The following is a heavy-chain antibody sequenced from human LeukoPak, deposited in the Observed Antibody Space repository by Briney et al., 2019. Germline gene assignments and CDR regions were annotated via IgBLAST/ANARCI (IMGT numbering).Heavy chain of an antibody. D-gene: IGHD3-22*01. CDR2: ISAYNGNT. Sequence: ASVKVSCKASGYTFTSYGISWVRQAPGQGLEGMGWISAYNGNTNYAQKLQGRVTMTTDTSTSTAYMELRSLRSDDTAVYYCARLVAYYYDSSGYYTDYWGQGTLVTVSS. CDR3: ARLVAYYYDSSGYYTDY. V-gene: IGHV1-18*01. J-gene: IGHJ4*02. CDR1: GYTFTSYG.